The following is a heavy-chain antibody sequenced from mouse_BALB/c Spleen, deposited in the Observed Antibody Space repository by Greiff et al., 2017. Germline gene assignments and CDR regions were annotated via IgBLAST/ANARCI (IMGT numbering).Heavy chain of an antibody. Sequence: QVQLQQSGAELVRPGSSVKISCTASGYAFSSYWMNWVKQRPGQGLEWIGQIYPGDGDTNYNGKFKGKATLTADKSSSTAYMQLSSLTSEDSAVYFCARGDGNWFAYWGQGTLVTVSA. D-gene: IGHD2-1*01. CDR2: IYPGDGDT. CDR1: GYAFSSYW. V-gene: IGHV1-80*01. J-gene: IGHJ3*01. CDR3: ARGDGNWFAY.